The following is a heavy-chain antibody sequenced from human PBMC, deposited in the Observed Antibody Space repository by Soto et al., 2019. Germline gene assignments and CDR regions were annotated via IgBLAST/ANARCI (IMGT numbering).Heavy chain of an antibody. J-gene: IGHJ4*02. CDR2: ISAYNGNT. D-gene: IGHD4-17*01. V-gene: IGHV1-18*01. CDR1: GYTFTSYG. Sequence: QVQLVQSGVEVEKPGASVKVSCKASGYTFTSYGISWVRQAPGQGLEWMGWISAYNGNTNYAQKYQGRVPLATXTXSSTAYMERRSLRSDDTAVYYCARDVPTVTTGGPDYWGQGTLVTVSS. CDR3: ARDVPTVTTGGPDY.